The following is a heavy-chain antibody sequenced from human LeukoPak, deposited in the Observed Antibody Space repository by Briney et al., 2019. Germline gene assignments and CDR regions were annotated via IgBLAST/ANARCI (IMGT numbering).Heavy chain of an antibody. CDR1: GFTVSSYG. Sequence: GGSLRLSCAASGFTVSSYGMHWVRQAPGKGLEWVAVIWYDGSNKYYADSVKGRFTISRDNSKNTLYLQMNSLRAEDTAVYYCARDLTDYSNLDYWGQGTLVTVSS. CDR3: ARDLTDYSNLDY. J-gene: IGHJ4*02. V-gene: IGHV3-33*08. D-gene: IGHD4-11*01. CDR2: IWYDGSNK.